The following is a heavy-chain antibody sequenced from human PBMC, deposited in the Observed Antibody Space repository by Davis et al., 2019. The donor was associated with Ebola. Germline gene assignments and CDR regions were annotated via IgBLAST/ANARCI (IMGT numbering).Heavy chain of an antibody. D-gene: IGHD2-2*01. J-gene: IGHJ6*02. Sequence: GESLKISCAASGFTFSDYYMSWIRQAPGKGLEWVSSISSSSSYIYYADSVKGRFTISRDNAKNSLYLQMNSLRAEDTAVYYCAKGIVVAALGGMDVWGQGTTVTVSS. CDR3: AKGIVVAALGGMDV. CDR1: GFTFSDYY. V-gene: IGHV3-11*06. CDR2: ISSSSSYI.